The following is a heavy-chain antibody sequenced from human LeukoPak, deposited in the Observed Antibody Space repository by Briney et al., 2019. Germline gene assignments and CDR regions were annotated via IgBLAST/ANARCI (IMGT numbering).Heavy chain of an antibody. CDR2: IYPGDSDT. CDR3: ARHRAYYYDSSGYSEFDP. Sequence: GESLKISCKGSGYSFTSYWIGWVRQMPGKGLEWMGIIYPGDSDTRYGPSFQGQVTISADKSISTAYLQWSSLKASDTAMYYCARHRAYYYDSSGYSEFDPWGQGTLVTVSS. J-gene: IGHJ5*02. V-gene: IGHV5-51*01. D-gene: IGHD3-22*01. CDR1: GYSFTSYW.